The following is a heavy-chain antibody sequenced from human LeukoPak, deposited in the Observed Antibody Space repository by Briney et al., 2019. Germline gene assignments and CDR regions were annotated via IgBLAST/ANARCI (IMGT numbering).Heavy chain of an antibody. V-gene: IGHV5-51*01. CDR3: ARLEFDYDSSGYDPYYFDY. D-gene: IGHD3-22*01. J-gene: IGHJ4*02. CDR2: IYPGDSDT. Sequence: GESLKISCKGSGYSCTSYWIGWVRQMPGKGLEWMGIIYPGDSDTRYSPSFQGQVTISADKSISTAYLQWSSLKASDTAMYYCARLEFDYDSSGYDPYYFDYWGQGTLVTVSS. CDR1: GYSCTSYW.